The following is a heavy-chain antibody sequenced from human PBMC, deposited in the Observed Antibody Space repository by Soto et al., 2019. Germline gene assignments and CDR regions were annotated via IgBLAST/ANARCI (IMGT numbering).Heavy chain of an antibody. J-gene: IGHJ5*02. CDR2: IYYSGGT. CDR3: ARDRLGGWFDP. Sequence: QVQLQESGPGLVKPSETLSLTCTVSGGSISSYYWSWIRQPPGKGLEWIGYIYYSGGTNYNPSLMSAVTVSVDTSKNQFSLKLSSVTAADTAVYYCARDRLGGWFDPWGQGTLVTVSS. D-gene: IGHD6-25*01. CDR1: GGSISSYY. V-gene: IGHV4-59*01.